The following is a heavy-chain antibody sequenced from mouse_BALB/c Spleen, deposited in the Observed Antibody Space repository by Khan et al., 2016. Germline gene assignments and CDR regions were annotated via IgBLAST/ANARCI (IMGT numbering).Heavy chain of an antibody. J-gene: IGHJ2*01. CDR1: GFDFSRYW. D-gene: IGHD1-1*01. V-gene: IGHV4-1*02. Sequence: EVKLLESGGGLVQPGGSLKLSCAASGFDFSRYWMRWVRQAPGKGLEWIGEINPDSSTIKYTPSLKDKFIISRDNAKNTLYLQMRKVRSEDTALYCCARLYYNGCSGYWGRGPTLTGSS. CDR3: ARLYYNGCSGY. CDR2: INPDSSTI.